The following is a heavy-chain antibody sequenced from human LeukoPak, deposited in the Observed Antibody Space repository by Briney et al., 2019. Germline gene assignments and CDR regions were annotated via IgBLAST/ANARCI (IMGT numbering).Heavy chain of an antibody. D-gene: IGHD6-13*01. Sequence: GGSLRLSCAASGFTFDDYGMSWVRQAPGKGLEWVSGINWNGGSTGYADSVKGRFTISRDNAKNSLYLQMNSLRAEDTALYCCARDLASSSWYGVYYWGQGTLVTVSS. V-gene: IGHV3-20*04. CDR3: ARDLASSSWYGVYY. CDR2: INWNGGST. J-gene: IGHJ4*02. CDR1: GFTFDDYG.